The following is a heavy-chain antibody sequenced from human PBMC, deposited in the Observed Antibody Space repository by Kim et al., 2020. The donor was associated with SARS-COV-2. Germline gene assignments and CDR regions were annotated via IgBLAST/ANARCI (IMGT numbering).Heavy chain of an antibody. J-gene: IGHJ4*02. D-gene: IGHD2-15*01. CDR3: AREGVDFRVSGGSSQDY. CDR2: ISYDGSNK. Sequence: GGSLRLSCAASGFIFSSYAMHWVRQAPGKGLESVAVISYDGSNKYYTDSVQGRFTISRDNSKNTLYLQMNSLRVEDTAVYYCAREGVDFRVSGGSSQDYWGQGTLVTVSS. CDR1: GFIFSSYA. V-gene: IGHV3-30*04.